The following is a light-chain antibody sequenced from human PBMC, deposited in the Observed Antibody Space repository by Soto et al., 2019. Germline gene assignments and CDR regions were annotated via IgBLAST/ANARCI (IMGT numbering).Light chain of an antibody. J-gene: IGLJ3*02. CDR1: SSDVGADNY. CDR3: SSYSTTSTLVV. Sequence: QSVLTQPASVSGSPGQSITISCTGTSSDVGADNYVCWYQQHPDNAPKLIIYELTNRPSGVSNRFSGSMSGNTASLTISGLQAEDEADYYCSSYSTTSTLVVFGGGTKVTVL. V-gene: IGLV2-14*03. CDR2: ELT.